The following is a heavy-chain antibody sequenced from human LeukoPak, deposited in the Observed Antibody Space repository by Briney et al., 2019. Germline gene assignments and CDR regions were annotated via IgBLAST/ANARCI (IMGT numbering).Heavy chain of an antibody. Sequence: GGSLRLSCAASGFTFSSYGMHWVRQAPGKGLEWVAVISYDGSNKYYADSVKGRFTISRDNSKNTLYLQMNSLRAEDTAVCYCAKDPSIFGVPIPLYWGQGTLVTVSS. J-gene: IGHJ4*02. D-gene: IGHD3-3*01. CDR1: GFTFSSYG. CDR3: AKDPSIFGVPIPLY. V-gene: IGHV3-30*18. CDR2: ISYDGSNK.